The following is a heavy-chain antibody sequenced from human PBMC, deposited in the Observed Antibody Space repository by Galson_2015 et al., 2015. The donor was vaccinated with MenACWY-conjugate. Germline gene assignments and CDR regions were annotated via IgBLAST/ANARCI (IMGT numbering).Heavy chain of an antibody. CDR3: ARDARVVDTLTPGH. CDR2: ISSSSSTI. J-gene: IGHJ4*02. Sequence: SLRLSCAASGFTFNSYSMNWVRQAPGKGLEWVSYISSSSSTIYYADSVKGRFTISRDNAKNSLYLQMNSLRAEDTAVYYCARDARVVDTLTPGHWGQGSLVTVSS. D-gene: IGHD2-15*01. CDR1: GFTFNSYS. V-gene: IGHV3-48*04.